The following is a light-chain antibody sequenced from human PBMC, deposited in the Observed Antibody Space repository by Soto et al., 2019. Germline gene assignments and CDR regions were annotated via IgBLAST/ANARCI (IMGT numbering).Light chain of an antibody. V-gene: IGKV1-39*01. CDR3: QQSYTSPAFT. Sequence: DIQMTQSPSSLSASIGDRVSITCRASQSIGNFLNWYQQKPGKVPKLLIYAASNLHSGVPSRFSGSGSGTEFTLTISSLQLEDFAVYYCQQSYTSPAFTFGPGTRVNAK. CDR2: AAS. J-gene: IGKJ3*01. CDR1: QSIGNF.